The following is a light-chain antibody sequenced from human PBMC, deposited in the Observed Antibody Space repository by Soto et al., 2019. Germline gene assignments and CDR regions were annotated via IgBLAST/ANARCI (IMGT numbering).Light chain of an antibody. CDR1: QSISSW. Sequence: DIQMTQSPSTLSASVGDRVTITCRASQSISSWLAWYQQKPGKAPKLLIYKASSLESGVPSRFIGSGSWTEFTLTISSLQPDDFATYYCHQYNSYTWTFGQGTKVEIK. CDR2: KAS. J-gene: IGKJ1*01. CDR3: HQYNSYTWT. V-gene: IGKV1-5*03.